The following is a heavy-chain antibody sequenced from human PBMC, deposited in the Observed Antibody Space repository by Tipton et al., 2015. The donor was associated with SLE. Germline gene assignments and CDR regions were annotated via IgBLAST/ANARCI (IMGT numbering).Heavy chain of an antibody. CDR2: ITGSGDRT. Sequence: SLRLSCAASGFTFDDYAMHWVRQAPGSCLEWVSAITGSGDRTYYIDSVKGRFTISRDNSKNSLYLQMKSLRPEDTAVYYCAKGNWGWGGWFDPWGQGTLVTVSS. CDR1: GFTFDDYA. D-gene: IGHD3-16*01. V-gene: IGHV3-23*01. J-gene: IGHJ5*02. CDR3: AKGNWGWGGWFDP.